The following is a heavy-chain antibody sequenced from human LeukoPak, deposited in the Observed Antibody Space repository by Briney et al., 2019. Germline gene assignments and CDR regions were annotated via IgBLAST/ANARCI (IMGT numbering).Heavy chain of an antibody. J-gene: IGHJ6*03. CDR3: AREDSSSSGVGYYYYMDV. CDR2: IGSRSSTI. CDR1: GFPFDSYG. Sequence: GGSLRLSCAASGFPFDSYGMHWVRQAPGKGLEWVSYIGSRSSTIYYADSVKGRFTISRDNAKNSLYVQMNSLRAEDTAVYYCAREDSSSSGVGYYYYMDVWGKGTTVTVSS. V-gene: IGHV3-48*01. D-gene: IGHD6-6*01.